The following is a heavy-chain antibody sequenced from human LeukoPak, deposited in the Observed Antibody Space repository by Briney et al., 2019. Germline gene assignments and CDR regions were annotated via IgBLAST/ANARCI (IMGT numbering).Heavy chain of an antibody. J-gene: IGHJ4*02. Sequence: SETLSLTCAVYGGSFSGYYWSWIRQPPGKGLEWIGEINHSGSTNYSPSLKSRVTISVDTSKNQFSLKLSSVTAADTAVYYCASSVVNGEIDYWGQGTLVTVSS. V-gene: IGHV4-34*01. D-gene: IGHD2-8*01. CDR3: ASSVVNGEIDY. CDR2: INHSGST. CDR1: GGSFSGYY.